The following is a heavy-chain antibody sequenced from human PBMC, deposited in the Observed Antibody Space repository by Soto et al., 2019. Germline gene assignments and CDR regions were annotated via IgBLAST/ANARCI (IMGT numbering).Heavy chain of an antibody. CDR3: AKDAEGGFDY. Sequence: QVQLVESGGGVVQPGRSLRLSCAASGFTFSSYAMHWVRQAPGKGLEWVAVISYDGSNKYYADSVKGRFTIARDNSKNTLYLQMNSLRAENTAVYYSAKDAEGGFDYWGQGTLVTVSS. CDR2: ISYDGSNK. D-gene: IGHD3-16*01. CDR1: GFTFSSYA. J-gene: IGHJ4*01. V-gene: IGHV3-30-3*01.